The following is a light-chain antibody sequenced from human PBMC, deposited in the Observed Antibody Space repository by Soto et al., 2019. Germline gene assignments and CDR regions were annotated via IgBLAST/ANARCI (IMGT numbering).Light chain of an antibody. CDR1: QSVSSSY. V-gene: IGKV3-20*01. Sequence: VLTQSPGTLSLSPGERATLSCRASQSVSSSYLAWYQQKPGQAPRLLIYGASSRATGIPDRFSGSGSGTDFTLTISRLEPEDFAVYYCQQYGSSPYTFGQGT. CDR3: QQYGSSPYT. CDR2: GAS. J-gene: IGKJ2*01.